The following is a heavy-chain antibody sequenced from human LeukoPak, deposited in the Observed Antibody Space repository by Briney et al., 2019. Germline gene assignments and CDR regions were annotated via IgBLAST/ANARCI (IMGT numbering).Heavy chain of an antibody. CDR2: IKSKTDGGTT. V-gene: IGHV3-15*01. D-gene: IGHD3-22*01. CDR1: GFTFSNAW. CDR3: TTDPYYYDSSGYYTLFDY. J-gene: IGHJ4*02. Sequence: GGSLRLSCAASGFTFSNAWMSWVRQAPGKGLEWVGRIKSKTDGGTTDYAAPVKGRFTISRDDSKSTLYLQMNSLKTEDTAVYYCTTDPYYYDSSGYYTLFDYWGQGTLVTVSS.